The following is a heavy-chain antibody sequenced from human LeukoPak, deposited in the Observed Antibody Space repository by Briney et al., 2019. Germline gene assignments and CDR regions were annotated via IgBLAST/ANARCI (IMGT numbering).Heavy chain of an antibody. CDR3: ARHLTSSSLGY. Sequence: SETLSLTCAVYGGSFSGYYWSWIRQPPGKGLEWIGEINHSGRTNHNPSLKSRVTISVDTSKNQFSLKLSSVTAADTAVYYCARHLTSSSLGYWGQGTLVTVSS. CDR2: INHSGRT. CDR1: GGSFSGYY. J-gene: IGHJ4*02. D-gene: IGHD6-13*01. V-gene: IGHV4-34*01.